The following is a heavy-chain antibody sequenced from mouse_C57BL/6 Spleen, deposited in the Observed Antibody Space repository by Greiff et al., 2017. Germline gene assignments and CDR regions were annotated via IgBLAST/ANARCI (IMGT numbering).Heavy chain of an antibody. CDR3: ARRDCSGPFDY. V-gene: IGHV1-81*01. D-gene: IGHD2-13*01. CDR1: GYTFTSYG. CDR2: IYPRSGNT. J-gene: IGHJ2*01. Sequence: QVQLQQSGAELARPGASVKLSCKASGYTFTSYGISWVKQRTGQGLEWIGEIYPRSGNTYYNEKFKGKATLTADKSSSTAYMELRSLTSEDSAVYFCARRDCSGPFDYWGQGTTLTVSS.